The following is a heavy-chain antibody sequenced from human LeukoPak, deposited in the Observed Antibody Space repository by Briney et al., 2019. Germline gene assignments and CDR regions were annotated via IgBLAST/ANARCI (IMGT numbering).Heavy chain of an antibody. CDR1: GHIFNNYG. D-gene: IGHD3-10*01. V-gene: IGHV3-30*03. J-gene: IGHJ4*02. CDR2: ISYDGSNK. CDR3: AFYRGAHSYFPY. Sequence: GGSLRLSCVASGHIFNNYGMHWVRQAPGKGLEREALISYDGSNKNYADSVKGRFTITRDNSKNTAYLQMNSLRAEDAAVYYCAFYRGAHSYFPYWGQGTQVTVSS.